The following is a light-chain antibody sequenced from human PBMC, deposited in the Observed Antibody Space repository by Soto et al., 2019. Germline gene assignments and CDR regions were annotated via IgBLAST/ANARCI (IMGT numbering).Light chain of an antibody. CDR2: GAK. J-gene: IGKJ5*01. Sequence: DIQMTQSPSFLSASVGDRVTITCRASQAISNYLNWYQQKLGKAPNILIFGAKTLQSAVPSRFSGSAYGPEFTPTIAAQQTEDVGMYYCQLRQATPHSFGQGTRLDI. CDR3: QLRQATPHS. V-gene: IGKV1-39*01. CDR1: QAISNY.